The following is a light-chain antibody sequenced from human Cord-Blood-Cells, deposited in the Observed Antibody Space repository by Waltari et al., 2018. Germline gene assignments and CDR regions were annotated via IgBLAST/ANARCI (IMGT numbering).Light chain of an antibody. CDR1: QSISSY. V-gene: IGKV1-39*01. J-gene: IGKJ5*01. CDR2: AAS. Sequence: DIQMTQSPSSLSASVGDRVTITCRASQSISSYLNWYQQKPGKAPKLLIYAASSLQSGVPSRCSSSGSGTDFTLTISSLQPEDFATYYCQQSYSTITFGQGTRLEIK. CDR3: QQSYSTIT.